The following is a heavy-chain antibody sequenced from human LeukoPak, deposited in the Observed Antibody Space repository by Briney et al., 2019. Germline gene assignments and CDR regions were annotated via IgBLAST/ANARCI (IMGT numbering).Heavy chain of an antibody. CDR2: IKQDGSEK. V-gene: IGHV3-7*01. Sequence: QSGGSLRLTCAASGFTFSSYWMTWVHQAPGKGLEGVANIKQDGSEKYYVDSVKGRFTISRDNAKNSLYLQMNSLRAEDTAVYYCARASTIRYSSVHYWGQGTLVTVSS. CDR1: GFTFSSYW. CDR3: ARASTIRYSSVHY. J-gene: IGHJ4*02. D-gene: IGHD6-19*01.